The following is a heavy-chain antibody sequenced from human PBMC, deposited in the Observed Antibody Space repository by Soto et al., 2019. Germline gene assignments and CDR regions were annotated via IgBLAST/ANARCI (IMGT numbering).Heavy chain of an antibody. CDR3: AGAAPEPRIYNTGTEV. J-gene: IGHJ6*01. Sequence: GASVEVSCKASGYALTSYSMRWVRHAPGQGLEWMGWISAYSGGTNYAQKLQGRVTIAKDKCTRTAHVGLSTRRSGGTAVYYCAGAAPEPRIYNTGTEVRRQGTTVVASS. CDR2: ISAYSGGT. CDR1: GYALTSYS. V-gene: IGHV1-18*04. D-gene: IGHD1-1*01.